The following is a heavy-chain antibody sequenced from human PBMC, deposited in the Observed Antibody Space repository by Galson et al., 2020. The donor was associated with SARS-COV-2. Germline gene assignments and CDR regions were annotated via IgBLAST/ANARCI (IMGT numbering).Heavy chain of an antibody. CDR2: IYYSGST. Sequence: ASETLSLTCTVSGGSISSYYWSWIRQPPGKGLEWIGYIYYSGSTNYNPSLKSRVTISVDTSKNQFSLKLSSVTAADTAVYYCARDPDSSDYYDSSPFDYWGQGTLVTVSS. CDR1: GGSISSYY. CDR3: ARDPDSSDYYDSSPFDY. V-gene: IGHV4-59*12. D-gene: IGHD3-22*01. J-gene: IGHJ4*02.